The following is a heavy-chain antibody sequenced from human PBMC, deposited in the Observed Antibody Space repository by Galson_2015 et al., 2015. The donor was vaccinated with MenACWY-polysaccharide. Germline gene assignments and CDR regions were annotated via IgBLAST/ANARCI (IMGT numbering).Heavy chain of an antibody. D-gene: IGHD3-22*01. CDR3: TRFSAYSHDSRVSFDAFDI. CDR2: IRSKAYGGTP. V-gene: IGHV3-49*03. J-gene: IGHJ3*02. Sequence: SLRLSCAASGFNFGDYGMIWIRQAPGKGLEWISLIRSKAYGGTPESAASVKGRFTMSRDDSKRIAYLQMNSLNTEDTAVYYCTRFSAYSHDSRVSFDAFDIWGQGTMVSVSS. CDR1: GFNFGDYG.